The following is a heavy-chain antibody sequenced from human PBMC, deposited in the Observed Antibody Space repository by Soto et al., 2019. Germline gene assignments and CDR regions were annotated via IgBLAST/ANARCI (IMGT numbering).Heavy chain of an antibody. J-gene: IGHJ3*02. Sequence: PGESLKISCKGSGYRFSTYWISWVRQMPGKGLEWMGRIDPTDAYTNYSPSFQGHVTISADKSISTAYLQWSSLKASDTAMYYCERRKHDSVSDAFDIWGQETMFTVSS. CDR1: GYRFSTYW. D-gene: IGHD2-15*01. V-gene: IGHV5-10-1*01. CDR2: IDPTDAYT. CDR3: ERRKHDSVSDAFDI.